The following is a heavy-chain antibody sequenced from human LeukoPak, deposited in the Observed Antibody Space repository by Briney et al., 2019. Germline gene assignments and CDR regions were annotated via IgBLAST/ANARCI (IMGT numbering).Heavy chain of an antibody. CDR3: ARADFIDAGPYLIGP. J-gene: IGHJ5*02. CDR2: INTKSGRT. D-gene: IGHD3-3*01. V-gene: IGHV1-2*02. CDR1: GYSFTDYY. Sequence: ASVKASCKTSGYSFTDYYIHWVRQAPGQGLEWMGWINTKSGRTSSARKFQGRVTMTRDPSITTVYMDMAWPTSDDTAIYFCARADFIDAGPYLIGPWGQGTLVTVSS.